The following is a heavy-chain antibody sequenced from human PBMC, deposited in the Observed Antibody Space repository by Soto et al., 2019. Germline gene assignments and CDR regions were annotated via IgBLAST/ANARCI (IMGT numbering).Heavy chain of an antibody. CDR2: MNPNSGNT. J-gene: IGHJ4*02. Sequence: QVQLVQSGAEVEKPGASVKVSCKASGYTFTSYDINWVRQATGQGLEWMGWMNPNSGNTGYAQKFQGRVTMTRNTSISTAYMELSSLRSEDTAVYYCAREGYMVRGVIITSPFDYWGQGTLVTVSS. CDR3: AREGYMVRGVIITSPFDY. V-gene: IGHV1-8*01. D-gene: IGHD3-10*01. CDR1: GYTFTSYD.